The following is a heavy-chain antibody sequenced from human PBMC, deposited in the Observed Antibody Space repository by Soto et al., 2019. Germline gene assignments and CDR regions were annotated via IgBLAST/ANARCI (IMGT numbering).Heavy chain of an antibody. V-gene: IGHV4-59*01. CDR1: GGSISSYY. CDR2: IYYSGST. Sequence: SETLSLTCTVSGGSISSYYWSWIRQPPGKGLEWIGYIYYSGSTNYNPSLKSRVTISVDTSKNQFSLKLSSVTAADTAVYYCARTTYGDVAYYYYGMDVWGQGTTVTVS. D-gene: IGHD4-17*01. J-gene: IGHJ6*02. CDR3: ARTTYGDVAYYYYGMDV.